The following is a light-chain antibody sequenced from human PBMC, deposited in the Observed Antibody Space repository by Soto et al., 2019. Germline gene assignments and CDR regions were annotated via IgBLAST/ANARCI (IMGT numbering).Light chain of an antibody. V-gene: IGKV1-39*01. J-gene: IGKJ1*01. CDR1: QSVTSH. Sequence: DIQMTQSPSSLSASVGDRVTITCRTSQSVTSHLNWFQQKPGKAPNLLIYGASNLQSGVPSRFSGSGSGTDFTLTISSLQPEDFESYYCQQSSSMPWTFGQGTKVDIK. CDR3: QQSSSMPWT. CDR2: GAS.